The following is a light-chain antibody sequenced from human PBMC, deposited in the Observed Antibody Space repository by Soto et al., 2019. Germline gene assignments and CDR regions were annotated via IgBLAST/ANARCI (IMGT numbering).Light chain of an antibody. CDR2: GAS. Sequence: ERVLTQSPGTLSLSPVERATLSCTASQSLDSRFLAWYQQKPGQAPRLLISGASSRATGIPARFSGSGSGTDFTLTISSLEPEDFAVYYCQQRSNWPLTFGGGTKVDIK. J-gene: IGKJ4*01. CDR3: QQRSNWPLT. CDR1: QSLDSRF. V-gene: IGKV3D-20*02.